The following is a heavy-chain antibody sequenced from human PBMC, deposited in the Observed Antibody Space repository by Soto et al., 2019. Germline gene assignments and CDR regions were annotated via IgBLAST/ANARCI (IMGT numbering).Heavy chain of an antibody. CDR3: AKVLRPDGRYDLDY. V-gene: IGHV3-23*01. Sequence: EVQLLESGGGLAQPGGSLRLSCAASGFIFRTYAMNWVRQAPGKGLEWVSVMVGDGSSSDYADSVRGRFTISRENCKNTLYLQMNNLRAEDTAVYYCAKVLRPDGRYDLDYWGQGTLVTVSS. D-gene: IGHD1-26*01. J-gene: IGHJ4*02. CDR1: GFIFRTYA. CDR2: MVGDGSSS.